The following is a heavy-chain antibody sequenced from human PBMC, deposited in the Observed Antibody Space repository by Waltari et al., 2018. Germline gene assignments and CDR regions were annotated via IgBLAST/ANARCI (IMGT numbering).Heavy chain of an antibody. Sequence: QVQLQESGPGLVKPSETLSLTCTVSSGSINTYYWSWIRQPPGKGLEYIGYISYSGSTNYNPSLKSRVTISVDTSKNQFSLRLSSVTAADTAVYYCARVGYYDTSGDYVSHWFDPWGQGTLVTVSS. CDR2: ISYSGST. V-gene: IGHV4-59*01. CDR1: SGSINTYY. D-gene: IGHD3-22*01. J-gene: IGHJ5*02. CDR3: ARVGYYDTSGDYVSHWFDP.